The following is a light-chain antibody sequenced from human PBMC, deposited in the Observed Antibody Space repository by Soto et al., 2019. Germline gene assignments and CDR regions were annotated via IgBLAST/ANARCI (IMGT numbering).Light chain of an antibody. CDR3: QQSYITPWT. CDR1: QTISNS. Sequence: GNRLTITCRASQTISNSLNWYKQKPGKAPELLSFDASSLQSGVPSRVSGSESGTDFTLTISSLKPEDFETYYCQQSYITPWTFGQGTRLEIK. CDR2: DAS. J-gene: IGKJ5*01. V-gene: IGKV1-39*01.